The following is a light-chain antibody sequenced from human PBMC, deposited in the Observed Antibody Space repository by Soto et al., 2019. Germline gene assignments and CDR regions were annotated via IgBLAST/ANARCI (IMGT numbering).Light chain of an antibody. Sequence: IQLTQYPSSLSASVGDRVTITCRASQDIAIYLAWYQQKPGEAPKLLIYAASTLYGGVPSRFSGSGSGTDFALTITSLQAEDFATYYCQQLRRYPSTFGGGTKVDI. V-gene: IGKV1-9*01. J-gene: IGKJ4*01. CDR1: QDIAIY. CDR3: QQLRRYPST. CDR2: AAS.